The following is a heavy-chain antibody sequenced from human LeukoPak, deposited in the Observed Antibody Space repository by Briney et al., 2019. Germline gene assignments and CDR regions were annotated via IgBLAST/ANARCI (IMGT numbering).Heavy chain of an antibody. V-gene: IGHV3-48*01. J-gene: IGHJ4*02. CDR1: GFTFSSYS. Sequence: GGSLRLSCAASGFTFSSYSMNWVRQAPGKRLEWVSYISSSSSTIYYADSVKGRFTISRDNAKNSLYLQMNSLRAEDTAVYYCARDGAAGDYWGQGTLVTVSS. CDR2: ISSSSSTI. CDR3: ARDGAAGDY. D-gene: IGHD6-13*01.